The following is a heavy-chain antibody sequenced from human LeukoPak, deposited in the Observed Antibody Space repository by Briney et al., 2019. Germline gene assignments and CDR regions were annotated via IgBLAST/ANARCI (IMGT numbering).Heavy chain of an antibody. J-gene: IGHJ4*02. Sequence: SGGSLRLSCAASGFTFSSYAMHWVRQAPGKGLEWVAVISYDGSNKYYADSVKGRFTISRDNSKNTLYLQMNSLRAEDTAVYYCAKFPIADHYDYWGQGTLVTVSS. V-gene: IGHV3-30*04. CDR2: ISYDGSNK. CDR3: AKFPIADHYDY. CDR1: GFTFSSYA.